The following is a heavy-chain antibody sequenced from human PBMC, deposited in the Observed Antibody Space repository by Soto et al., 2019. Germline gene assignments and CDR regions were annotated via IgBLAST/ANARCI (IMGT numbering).Heavy chain of an antibody. V-gene: IGHV3-23*01. Sequence: GSLRLSCAASGFTFSSYAMSWVRQAPGKGLEWVSAISGSGGSTYYADSVKGRFTISRDNSKNTLYLQMNSLRAEDTAVYYCAKAGWNPPGARYYFDYWGQGTLVTVSS. CDR2: ISGSGGST. J-gene: IGHJ4*02. CDR1: GFTFSSYA. CDR3: AKAGWNPPGARYYFDY. D-gene: IGHD1-1*01.